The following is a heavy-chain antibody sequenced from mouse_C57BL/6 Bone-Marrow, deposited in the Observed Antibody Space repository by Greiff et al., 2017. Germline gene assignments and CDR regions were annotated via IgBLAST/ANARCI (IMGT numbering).Heavy chain of an antibody. V-gene: IGHV1-26*01. Sequence: EVQLQQSGPELVKPGASVKISCKASGYTFTDYYMNWVKQSHGKSLEWIGDINPNNGGTSYNQKFKGKATLTVDKSSSTAYMELRSLTSEDAAVYYCARRADGYYEVDYWGQGTSVTVSS. D-gene: IGHD2-3*01. J-gene: IGHJ4*01. CDR2: INPNNGGT. CDR3: ARRADGYYEVDY. CDR1: GYTFTDYY.